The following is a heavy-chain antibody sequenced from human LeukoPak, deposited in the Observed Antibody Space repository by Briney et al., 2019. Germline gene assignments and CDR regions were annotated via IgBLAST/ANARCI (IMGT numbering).Heavy chain of an antibody. J-gene: IGHJ3*02. D-gene: IGHD3-22*01. CDR1: GYTFTGYY. CDR2: INPNRGGT. CDR3: ARAYYYDSSGYYSHDAFDI. V-gene: IGHV1-2*02. Sequence: ASVTVSFKASGYTFTGYYMHWVRQAPGQGLEWMGWINPNRGGTNYAQKFQGRVTMTRDTSISTAYMELSRLRSDDTAVYYCARAYYYDSSGYYSHDAFDIWGQGTMVTVSS.